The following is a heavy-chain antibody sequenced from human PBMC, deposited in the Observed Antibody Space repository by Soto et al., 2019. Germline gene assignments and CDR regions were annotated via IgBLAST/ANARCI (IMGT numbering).Heavy chain of an antibody. D-gene: IGHD2-8*01. Sequence: GESLKISCKASGDSFSDYWIGWVRQMPGKGLEWMGIIYPGDSDTRYSPSFQGQVTISADKSISTTYLQWSSLKASDTAMYYCARRGQSCTTSSCPFDPWGQGTRVTVPS. CDR2: IYPGDSDT. V-gene: IGHV5-51*01. CDR3: ARRGQSCTTSSCPFDP. CDR1: GDSFSDYW. J-gene: IGHJ5*02.